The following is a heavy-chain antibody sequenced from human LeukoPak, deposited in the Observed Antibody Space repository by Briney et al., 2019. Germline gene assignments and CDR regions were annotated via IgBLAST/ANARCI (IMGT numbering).Heavy chain of an antibody. D-gene: IGHD5-18*01. J-gene: IGHJ5*02. V-gene: IGHV1-3*02. CDR1: GYTFTSYA. CDR3: ARDPVDTAMVGWFDP. Sequence: ASVKVSCKASGYTFTSYAMHWVRQAPGQRLEWMGWSNAGDGNTKYSQEFQGRVTITRDTSASTAYMELSSLRSEDTAVYYCARDPVDTAMVGWFDPWGQGTLVTVSS. CDR2: SNAGDGNT.